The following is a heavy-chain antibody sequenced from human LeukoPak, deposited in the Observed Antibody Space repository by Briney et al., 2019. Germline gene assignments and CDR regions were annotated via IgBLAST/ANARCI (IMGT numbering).Heavy chain of an antibody. CDR1: GFTFSGSA. CDR3: TRLAGDEYFDISRGPD. Sequence: GGSLKLSCAASGFTFSGSAMHWVRQASGKGLEWVGRIRSKANSYATAYAASVKGRFTISRDDSKNTAFLQMNSLKSEDTAVYYCTRLAGDEYFDISRGPDWGQGTLVTVSS. V-gene: IGHV3-73*01. J-gene: IGHJ4*02. CDR2: IRSKANSYAT. D-gene: IGHD3-9*01.